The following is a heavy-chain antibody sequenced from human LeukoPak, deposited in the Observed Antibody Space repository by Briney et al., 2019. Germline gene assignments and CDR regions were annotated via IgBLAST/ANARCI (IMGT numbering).Heavy chain of an antibody. J-gene: IGHJ4*02. CDR2: ISSSTI. V-gene: IGHV3-48*02. CDR3: ARSRSAGY. CDR1: GFTFSSYS. Sequence: HAGGSLRLSCAASGFTFSSYSMIWARQAPGKGLEWVSYISSSTIYYVGSVKGRFTISRDNAKNSLYLQMNSLRDEDTAVYYCARSRSAGYWGQGTLVTVSS.